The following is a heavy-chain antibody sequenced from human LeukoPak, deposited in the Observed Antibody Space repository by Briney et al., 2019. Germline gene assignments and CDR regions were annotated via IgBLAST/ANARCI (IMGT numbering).Heavy chain of an antibody. V-gene: IGHV1-46*01. Sequence: ASVKVSCKASGYTFTSYYMHWVRQAPGQGLEWMGIINPSGGSTSYAQKFQGRVTMTRDMSTSTVYMELSSLRSEDTAVYYCARAVYRFGRFDPWGQGTLVTVSS. CDR1: GYTFTSYY. J-gene: IGHJ5*02. CDR2: INPSGGST. CDR3: ARAVYRFGRFDP. D-gene: IGHD1-14*01.